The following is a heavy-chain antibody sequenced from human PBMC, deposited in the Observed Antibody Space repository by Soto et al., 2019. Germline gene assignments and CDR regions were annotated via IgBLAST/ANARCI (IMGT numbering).Heavy chain of an antibody. J-gene: IGHJ5*02. CDR2: IRNKANNYAT. V-gene: IGHV3-72*01. Sequence: PGGSLRLSCAASGFTFSDHYMDWVRQAPGKGLEWVGRIRNKANNYATEYDASVRGRFTISRDDSKNSLYLQMNSLETEDTAVYYCVRVPLVARAAAPRGWFAPWAQGTLVTGSS. D-gene: IGHD2-2*01. CDR1: GFTFSDHY. CDR3: VRVPLVARAAAPRGWFAP.